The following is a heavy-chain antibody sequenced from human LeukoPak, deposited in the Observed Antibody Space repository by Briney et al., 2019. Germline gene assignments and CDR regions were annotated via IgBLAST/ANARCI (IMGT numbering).Heavy chain of an antibody. CDR2: INAGNGNT. CDR1: GYTFTSYA. V-gene: IGHV1-3*01. Sequence: ASVKVSCKASGYTFTSYAMHWVRPVPGQSLEWMGSINAGNGNTKYSQKFQGRVTITRDTSASTAYMELSSLRSEDTAVYYCARDRSSGWEGNWFDPWGQGTLVTVSS. CDR3: ARDRSSGWEGNWFDP. J-gene: IGHJ5*02. D-gene: IGHD6-19*01.